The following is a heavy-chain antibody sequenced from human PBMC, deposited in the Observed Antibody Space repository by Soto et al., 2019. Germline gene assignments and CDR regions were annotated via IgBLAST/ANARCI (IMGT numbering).Heavy chain of an antibody. CDR3: AQRRHLGAMIVPDP. CDR2: IYWDDGR. CDR1: GFSLSTNGMG. D-gene: IGHD5-12*01. J-gene: IGHJ5*02. Sequence: QVTLKATGPSLVQPTQTLTLTCTFSGFSLSTNGMGVGWIRQPPGKALEWLVIIYWDDGRRYNPSLRNRLTVTKATSKNQVVLTLTDVDPVDTATYYCAQRRHLGAMIVPDPWGQGARVTVSS. V-gene: IGHV2-5*02.